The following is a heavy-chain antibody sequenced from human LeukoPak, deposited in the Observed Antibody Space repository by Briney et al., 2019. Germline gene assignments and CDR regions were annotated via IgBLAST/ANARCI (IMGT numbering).Heavy chain of an antibody. CDR1: GYTFTGYY. CDR2: INPNSGGT. J-gene: IGHJ5*02. D-gene: IGHD5-18*01. CDR3: ARVGQGYSPGGWFDP. Sequence: GASVKVSCKASGYTFTGYYMHWVRQAPGQGLEWMGWINPNSGGTNYAQKFQGRVTMTRDTSISTAYMELSSLRSEDTAVYYCARVGQGYSPGGWFDPWGQGTLVTVSS. V-gene: IGHV1-2*02.